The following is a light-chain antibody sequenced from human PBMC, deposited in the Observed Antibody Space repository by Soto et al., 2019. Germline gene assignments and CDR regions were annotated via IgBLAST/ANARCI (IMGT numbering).Light chain of an antibody. CDR1: QSVSRN. CDR3: QQFEKWPFT. CDR2: AAS. Sequence: EIVMTQSPGTLSVSLGERVTLSCRASQSVSRNLAWYQQSPGQVPRLLFYAASTRATDVPGTFSGSGSGTEFTLTISSLQSEDFAVYYCQQFEKWPFTFGQGTKLEIK. J-gene: IGKJ2*01. V-gene: IGKV3-15*01.